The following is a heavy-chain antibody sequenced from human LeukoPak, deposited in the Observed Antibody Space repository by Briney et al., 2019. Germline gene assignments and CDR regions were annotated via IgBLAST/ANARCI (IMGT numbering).Heavy chain of an antibody. D-gene: IGHD4-23*01. Sequence: GGSLRLSCAASGFTFSSYGMHWVRQAPGKGLEWVTFIRYDGSNKYYADSVKGRFTISRDNSKNTLYLQMSSLRAEDTAVYYCAKDPTTVVTPGDYWGQGTPVTVSS. CDR2: IRYDGSNK. J-gene: IGHJ4*02. CDR3: AKDPTTVVTPGDY. V-gene: IGHV3-30*02. CDR1: GFTFSSYG.